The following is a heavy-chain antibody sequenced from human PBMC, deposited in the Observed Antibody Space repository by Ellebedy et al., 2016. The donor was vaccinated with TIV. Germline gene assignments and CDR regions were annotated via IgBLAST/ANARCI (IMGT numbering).Heavy chain of an antibody. D-gene: IGHD3-16*01. V-gene: IGHV1-18*04. Sequence: AASVKVSCKASGDSFTSYGISWVQQAPGQGLEWMGWISAYNGNTKYAQKVQGRVTMTTDTSTSTAYMELRGLRSDDTAVYYCAREWGFDYWGQGTLVTVSS. CDR2: ISAYNGNT. J-gene: IGHJ4*02. CDR1: GDSFTSYG. CDR3: AREWGFDY.